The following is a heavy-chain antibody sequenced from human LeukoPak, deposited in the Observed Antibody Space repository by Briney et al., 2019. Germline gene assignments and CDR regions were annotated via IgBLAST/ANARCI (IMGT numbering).Heavy chain of an antibody. Sequence: GGSLRLSCAASGFTFSNAWMSWVRQAPGKGLEWVGRIKSKTDGGTTDYAAPVKGRFTVSRDDSKNTLYLQMNSLKTEDTAVYYCTTGYSSGWDDFDYWGQGTLVTVSS. V-gene: IGHV3-15*01. D-gene: IGHD6-19*01. CDR2: IKSKTDGGTT. J-gene: IGHJ4*02. CDR3: TTGYSSGWDDFDY. CDR1: GFTFSNAW.